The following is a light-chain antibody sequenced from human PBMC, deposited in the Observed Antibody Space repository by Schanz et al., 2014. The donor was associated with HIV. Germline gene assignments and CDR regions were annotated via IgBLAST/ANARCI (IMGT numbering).Light chain of an antibody. J-gene: IGLJ2*01. CDR1: SSDVGGYNY. Sequence: QSALTQPASVSGSPGQSIAISCTGTSSDVGGYNYVSWYQQHPNKAPKLIIYDVNNRPSGVSNRFSGSKSGNTASLTVSGLQAEDEADYYCSSYAGRNNLVVFGGGTKLTVL. CDR3: SSYAGRNNLVV. CDR2: DVN. V-gene: IGLV2-14*03.